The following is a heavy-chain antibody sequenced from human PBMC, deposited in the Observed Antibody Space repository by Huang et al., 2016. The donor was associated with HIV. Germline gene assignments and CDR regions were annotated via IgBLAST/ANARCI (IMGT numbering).Heavy chain of an antibody. CDR1: GYRFDDYS. Sequence: QVQLIQSGAEVKRPGASVKISCRASGYRFDDYSLHWVRHAPGLGLEYLGWVNTVTGAPTYGRDFRGHIVLSSDKSLNTAYLRIHNVQSEDAGLYYCVRDRRSFYQYYMDVWGEGSAVTVSS. CDR3: VRDRRSFYQYYMDV. D-gene: IGHD3-16*01. CDR2: VNTVTGAP. V-gene: IGHV7-4-1*01. J-gene: IGHJ6*03.